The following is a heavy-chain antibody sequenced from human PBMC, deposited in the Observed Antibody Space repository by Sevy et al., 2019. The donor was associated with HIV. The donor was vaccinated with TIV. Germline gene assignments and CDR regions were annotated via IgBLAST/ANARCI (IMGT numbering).Heavy chain of an antibody. CDR1: GFTFSSYS. Sequence: GGSLRLSCAASGFTFSSYSMNWVRQAPGKGLEWVSSISSRSSYIYYVDSVKGRSTTSRDNAKNSLYLQMNSLRAEDTAVYFCASVSAYYMDVWGKGTTVTVSS. J-gene: IGHJ6*03. V-gene: IGHV3-21*01. CDR2: ISSRSSYI. CDR3: ASVSAYYMDV.